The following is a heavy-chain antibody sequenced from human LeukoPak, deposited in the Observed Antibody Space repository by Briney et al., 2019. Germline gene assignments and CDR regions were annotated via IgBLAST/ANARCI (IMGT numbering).Heavy chain of an antibody. J-gene: IGHJ4*02. CDR1: GYTFTGYF. V-gene: IGHV1-2*02. CDR3: ARGGATIFGVVIILFDY. Sequence: ASVKVSCKASGYTFTGYFLHWVRQAPGQGLEWMGWINPNSGGTNSAQRFQGRVTMTRDTSISTAYMELSRLTSDDTAVYYCARGGATIFGVVIILFDYWGQGTLVTVSS. D-gene: IGHD3-3*01. CDR2: INPNSGGT.